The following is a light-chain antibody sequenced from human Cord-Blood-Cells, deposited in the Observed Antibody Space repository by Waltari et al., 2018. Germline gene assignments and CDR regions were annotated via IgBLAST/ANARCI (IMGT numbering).Light chain of an antibody. J-gene: IGLJ2*01. CDR3: NSRDSSGNHLV. CDR1: SLRSYY. Sequence: SSELTQDPAVSVALGQTVRITCQGDSLRSYYASWYQQKPGQAPVLVIYGKNNRPSGIPDRFSVSSSGNTASLTITGAQAEDDADYYCNSRDSSGNHLVFGGGTKLTVL. CDR2: GKN. V-gene: IGLV3-19*01.